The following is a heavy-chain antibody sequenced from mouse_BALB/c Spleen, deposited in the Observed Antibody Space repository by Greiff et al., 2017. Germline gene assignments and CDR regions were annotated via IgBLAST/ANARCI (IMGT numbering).Heavy chain of an antibody. D-gene: IGHD3-1*01. Sequence: QVQLQQSGAELVRPGASVTLSCKASGYTFTDYEMHWVKQTPVHGLEWIGAIDPETGGTAYNQKFKDKATLTAEKSSSTAYMELRSLTSEDTAVYYCAREGSSGRAWFAYWGQGTLVTVSA. CDR2: IDPETGGT. CDR1: GYTFTDYE. V-gene: IGHV1-15*01. J-gene: IGHJ3*01. CDR3: AREGSSGRAWFAY.